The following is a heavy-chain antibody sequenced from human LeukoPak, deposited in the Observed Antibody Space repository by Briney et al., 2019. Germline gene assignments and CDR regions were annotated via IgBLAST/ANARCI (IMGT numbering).Heavy chain of an antibody. V-gene: IGHV5-10-1*01. CDR1: GYSFTSYW. CDR3: ARHTISDY. CDR2: IDPSDSYT. Sequence: GESLKISCRGFGYSFTSYWIAWVRQMPGKGLEWMGRIDPSDSYTNYNPSFRGHVTISADKSISTAYLQWSSLMASDTAMYYCARHTISDYWGQGTQVTVSS. D-gene: IGHD3-10*01. J-gene: IGHJ4*02.